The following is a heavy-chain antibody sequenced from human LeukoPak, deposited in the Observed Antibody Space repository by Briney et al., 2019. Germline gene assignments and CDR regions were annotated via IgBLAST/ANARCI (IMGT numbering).Heavy chain of an antibody. CDR3: ATGGCSSTSCPNYYYYYYGMDV. D-gene: IGHD2-2*01. Sequence: GASVKVSCKVSGYTVTELSMHWVRQAPGKGLEWMGGFDPEDGETIYAQKFQGRVTMTEDTSTDTAYMELSSLRSEDTAVYYCATGGCSSTSCPNYYYYYYGMDVWGQGTTVTVSS. V-gene: IGHV1-24*01. CDR2: FDPEDGET. CDR1: GYTVTELS. J-gene: IGHJ6*02.